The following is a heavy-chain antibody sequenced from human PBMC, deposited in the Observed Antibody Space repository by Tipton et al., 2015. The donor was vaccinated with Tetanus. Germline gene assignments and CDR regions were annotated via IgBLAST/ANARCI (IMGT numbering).Heavy chain of an antibody. J-gene: IGHJ2*01. Sequence: LRLSCTVSGGSISSSSYYWGWIRQPPGKGLEWIGGIYYSGSTYYNPSLKSRVTISVDTSKNQFSLKLSSVTAADTAVYYCASTIESAAANWYFDLWGRGTLVTVSS. CDR3: ASTIESAAANWYFDL. CDR2: IYYSGST. D-gene: IGHD2-2*01. CDR1: GGSISSSSYY. V-gene: IGHV4-39*01.